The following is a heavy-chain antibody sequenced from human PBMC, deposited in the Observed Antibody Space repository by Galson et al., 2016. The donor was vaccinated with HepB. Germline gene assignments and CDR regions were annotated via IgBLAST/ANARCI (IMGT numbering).Heavy chain of an antibody. CDR2: ISGSGHII. J-gene: IGHJ4*02. D-gene: IGHD2/OR15-2a*01. V-gene: IGHV3-23*01. Sequence: SLRLSCAATGFSFANYAMSWIRQTPGKGLEWVAAISGSGHIIYYADSVKGRFTVSRDNSERTLFLEMNSLRAEDTAVYYCARDFYTAADHWGQGTLVTVSS. CDR3: ARDFYTAADH. CDR1: GFSFANYA.